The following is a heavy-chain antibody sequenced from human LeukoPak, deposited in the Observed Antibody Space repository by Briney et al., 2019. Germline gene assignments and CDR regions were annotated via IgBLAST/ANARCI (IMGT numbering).Heavy chain of an antibody. CDR1: GFTFTIAW. Sequence: PGGSLRLSCAASGFTFTIAWMSWVRQAPGKGVEWVGRIKSKTDGCTTDYAAPVKVRFTISRDDSKNTLYLQMNSLKTDDTAVYYCTIVGYCSGTSCSVPYLWGQGTLVAVSS. J-gene: IGHJ4*02. D-gene: IGHD2-2*01. CDR3: TIVGYCSGTSCSVPYL. CDR2: IKSKTDGCTT. V-gene: IGHV3-15*01.